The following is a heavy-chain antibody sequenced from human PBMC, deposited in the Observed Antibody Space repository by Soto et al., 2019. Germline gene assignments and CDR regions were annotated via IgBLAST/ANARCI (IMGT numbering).Heavy chain of an antibody. CDR3: ARDLVARNYYYYYGMDV. CDR2: INAGNGNT. J-gene: IGHJ6*02. CDR1: GYTFTTYC. D-gene: IGHD5-12*01. Sequence: ASVKVSCKASGYTFTTYCLHWVRQAPGQRLEWMGWINAGNGNTKYSQKFQGRVTITRDTSASTAYMELSSLRSEDTAVYYCARDLVARNYYYYYGMDVWGQGTTVTVSS. V-gene: IGHV1-3*01.